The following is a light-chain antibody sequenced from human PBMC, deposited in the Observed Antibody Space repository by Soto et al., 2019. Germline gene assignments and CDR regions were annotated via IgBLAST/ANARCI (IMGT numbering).Light chain of an antibody. CDR3: AAWDDSLDASYV. J-gene: IGLJ1*01. CDR2: SNN. CDR1: SSNIGSNT. Sequence: QSVLTQPPSASGPPGQRVTISCSGSSSNIGSNTVNWYQQLPGTAPKLLIYSNNQRPSGVPDRFSGSQSGTSASLAISGLQSDDEADYFCAAWDDSLDASYVFGTGTKLTVL. V-gene: IGLV1-44*01.